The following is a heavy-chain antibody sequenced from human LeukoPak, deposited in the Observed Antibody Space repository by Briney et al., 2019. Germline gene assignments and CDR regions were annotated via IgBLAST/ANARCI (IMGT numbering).Heavy chain of an antibody. CDR1: GYTFTSYY. D-gene: IGHD4-23*01. J-gene: IGHJ4*02. V-gene: IGHV1-46*01. CDR3: AKVAQGYGGKYHFDY. Sequence: ASVKVSCKASGYTFTSYYMHWVRQAPGQGLEWMGIINPSGGSTSYAQKFQGRVTMTRDTSTSTVYMELNSLRAEDTAVYYCAKVAQGYGGKYHFDYWGQGTLVTVSS. CDR2: INPSGGST.